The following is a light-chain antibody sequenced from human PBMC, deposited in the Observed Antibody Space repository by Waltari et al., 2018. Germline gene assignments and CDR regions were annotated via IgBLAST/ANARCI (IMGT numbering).Light chain of an antibody. CDR1: NIGRKY. CDR2: EDS. Sequence: SYELTQPLSVSVALGQMARITCGGNNIGRKYVYWYQQKPDQAPVLVIYEDSKWPSGIPERFAGSNSGNTATLTIDGAQARDEADYYCQVWDSSTGLFGGGTRLTVL. CDR3: QVWDSSTGL. V-gene: IGLV3-9*01. J-gene: IGLJ2*01.